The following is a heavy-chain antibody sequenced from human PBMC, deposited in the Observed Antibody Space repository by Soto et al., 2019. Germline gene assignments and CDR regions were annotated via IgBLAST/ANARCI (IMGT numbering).Heavy chain of an antibody. V-gene: IGHV1-69*13. D-gene: IGHD3-9*01. Sequence: ASVKVSCKASGGTFSSYAISWVRQAPGQGLEWMGGIIPIFGTANYAQKFQGRVTITADESTSTAYMELSSLRSEDTAVYYCARAGDILTGSPHYWGQGTLVTVSS. CDR2: IIPIFGTA. J-gene: IGHJ4*02. CDR3: ARAGDILTGSPHY. CDR1: GGTFSSYA.